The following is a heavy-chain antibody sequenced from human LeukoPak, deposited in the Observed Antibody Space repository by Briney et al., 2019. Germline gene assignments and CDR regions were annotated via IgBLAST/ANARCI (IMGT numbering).Heavy chain of an antibody. CDR2: IDHSGGT. D-gene: IGHD4/OR15-4a*01. CDR3: AMVLWQSGRPGP. J-gene: IGHJ5*02. V-gene: IGHV4-34*01. Sequence: SETLSLTCAVYGGSLINYYWSWLRQSPGKGLEWMGDIDHSGGTSYNPALRSRVTISIDPSRNQFYLKRNSVTASDTAVYYCAMVLWQSGRPGPWDRGSLVTVSS. CDR1: GGSLINYY.